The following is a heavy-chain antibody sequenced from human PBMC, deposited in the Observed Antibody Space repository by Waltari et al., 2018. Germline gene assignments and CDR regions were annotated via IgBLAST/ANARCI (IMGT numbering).Heavy chain of an antibody. CDR2: IIPILGRA. CDR3: ARVDSSGWYKGDY. Sequence: QVQLVQSGAEVKKPGSSVKVSCKASGGPFSSYAISWVRQAPGQGLGWMGRIIPILGRANYAQKFQGRVTITADKSTSTAYMELSSLRSEDTAVYYCARVDSSGWYKGDYWGQGTLVTVSS. J-gene: IGHJ4*02. V-gene: IGHV1-69*04. CDR1: GGPFSSYA. D-gene: IGHD6-19*01.